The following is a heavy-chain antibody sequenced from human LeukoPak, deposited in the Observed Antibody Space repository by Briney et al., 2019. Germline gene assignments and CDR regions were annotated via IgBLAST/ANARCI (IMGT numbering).Heavy chain of an antibody. V-gene: IGHV3-23*01. CDR1: GFTFSNYA. CDR3: AKDRSDSSSWYCVDV. D-gene: IGHD6-13*01. Sequence: GGSLRLSCAASGFTFSNYAMSWVRQAPGKGLEWVSGISGSGDITYYADSVKGRFTISRDNSKNTLYLQINSLRVEDTAVYYCAKDRSDSSSWYCVDVWGQGTTVTVSS. J-gene: IGHJ6*02. CDR2: ISGSGDIT.